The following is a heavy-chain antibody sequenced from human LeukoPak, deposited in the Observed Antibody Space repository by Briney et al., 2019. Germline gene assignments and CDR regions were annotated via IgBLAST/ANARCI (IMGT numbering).Heavy chain of an antibody. CDR2: INSDGSST. Sequence: GGSLRLSCAASGFTFSSYWMHWVRQAPGKGLVWVSRINSDGSSTSYADSVRGQFTISRDNAKNTLFLQMNSLRAEDTAVYYCARDANGDYFPLVDYWGQGTLVTVSS. D-gene: IGHD4-17*01. V-gene: IGHV3-74*01. CDR3: ARDANGDYFPLVDY. CDR1: GFTFSSYW. J-gene: IGHJ4*02.